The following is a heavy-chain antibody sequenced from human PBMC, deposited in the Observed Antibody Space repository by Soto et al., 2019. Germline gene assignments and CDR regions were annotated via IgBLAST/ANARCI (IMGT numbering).Heavy chain of an antibody. V-gene: IGHV4-34*01. CDR1: GGSFSGYY. CDR3: ARAATHDYYYGMDV. D-gene: IGHD1-1*01. Sequence: QVQLQQWGAGLLKPSETLSLTCAVYGGSFSGYYWSWIRQPPGKGLEWIGEINHSGSTNYNPSLKSRVTISVDTSTAQFALKLSSVTAADTAVYYCARAATHDYYYGMDVWGQGTTVTVSS. J-gene: IGHJ6*02. CDR2: INHSGST.